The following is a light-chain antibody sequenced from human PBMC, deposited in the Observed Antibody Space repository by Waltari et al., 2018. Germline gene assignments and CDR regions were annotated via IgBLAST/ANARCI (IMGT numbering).Light chain of an antibody. CDR2: EDN. CDR3: ATWDDGLSGVV. CDR1: SGSIASNY. V-gene: IGLV6-57*03. Sequence: NFMLTQPHSVSGSPGKTVTISCTRPSGSIASNYVQWSQLRPGRAPRTVIFEDNRRPSGVSDRFSGSIDTSSNSASLAISGLQSEDEALYYCATWDDGLSGVVFGGGTKVTVL. J-gene: IGLJ2*01.